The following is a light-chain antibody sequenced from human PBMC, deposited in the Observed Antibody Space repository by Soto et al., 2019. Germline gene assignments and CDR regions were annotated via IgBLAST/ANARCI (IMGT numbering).Light chain of an antibody. CDR3: CSYTGSSNFYV. CDR2: DVT. J-gene: IGLJ1*01. Sequence: QSALTQPPSASGSPGQSVTISCTGSSSDVGDFNHVSWYQQQPGNAPQLMIYDVTKRPSGVPDRFSGSKSGDTASLTVSGLQAEDEDDYYCCSYTGSSNFYVFGSGTKLTVL. V-gene: IGLV2-8*01. CDR1: SSDVGDFNH.